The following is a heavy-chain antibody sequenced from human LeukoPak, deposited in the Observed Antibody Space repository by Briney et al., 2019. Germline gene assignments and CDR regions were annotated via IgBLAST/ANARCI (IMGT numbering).Heavy chain of an antibody. D-gene: IGHD1-26*01. CDR2: VSGSGGST. CDR1: GFTFSNYD. V-gene: IGHV3-23*01. J-gene: IGHJ4*02. Sequence: GGSLRLSCAASGFTFSNYDMSWVRQAQGKGLEWVSAVSGSGGSTYYADSVKGRFTVSRDNSKNTLYLQMNSLRAEDTAVYHCAKDKTSGTYFDYWGQGAPVTVSS. CDR3: AKDKTSGTYFDY.